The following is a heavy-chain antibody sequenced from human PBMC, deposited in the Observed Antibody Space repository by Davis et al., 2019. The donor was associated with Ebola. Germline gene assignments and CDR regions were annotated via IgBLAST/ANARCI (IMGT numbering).Heavy chain of an antibody. Sequence: ASVKVSCKASGYTFTTYAMHWVRQAPGQRLEWMGWINGGNGNTYYSQKFQGRVSITRDTSASTAYMELNSLRSEDTAVYYCARNAWLPSLHFDYWGQGTRVTVSS. CDR1: GYTFTTYA. V-gene: IGHV1-3*01. CDR3: ARNAWLPSLHFDY. CDR2: INGGNGNT. J-gene: IGHJ4*02. D-gene: IGHD5-12*01.